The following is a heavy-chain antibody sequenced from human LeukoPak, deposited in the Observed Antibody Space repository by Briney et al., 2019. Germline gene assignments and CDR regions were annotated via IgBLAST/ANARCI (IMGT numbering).Heavy chain of an antibody. Sequence: GGSLRLSCAASRFTFRDYTMHWVRQAPGKGLDWVSSISKRSTYIYYADSVKGRFTISRDNAKNSLYLQMSSLRAEDTAMYFCARGLDAVPTNYDFGSEKYGRYGMDVWGQGTTVTVSS. CDR1: RFTFRDYT. D-gene: IGHD3-3*01. CDR3: ARGLDAVPTNYDFGSEKYGRYGMDV. V-gene: IGHV3-21*01. CDR2: ISKRSTYI. J-gene: IGHJ6*02.